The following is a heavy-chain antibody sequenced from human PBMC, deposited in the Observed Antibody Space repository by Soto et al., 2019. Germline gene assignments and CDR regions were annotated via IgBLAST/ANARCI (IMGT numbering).Heavy chain of an antibody. V-gene: IGHV4-59*01. Sequence: SETLSLTCTVSGGSISSYYWSWIRQPPGKGLEWIGYIYYSGSTNYNPSLKSRVTISVDTSKNQFSLKLSSVTAADTAVYYCARVDIEEGYYYYGMDVWGQGTTVTVSS. CDR1: GGSISSYY. J-gene: IGHJ6*02. CDR3: ARVDIEEGYYYYGMDV. CDR2: IYYSGST.